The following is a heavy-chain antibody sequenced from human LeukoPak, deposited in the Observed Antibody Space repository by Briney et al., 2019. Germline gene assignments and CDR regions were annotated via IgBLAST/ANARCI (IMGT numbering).Heavy chain of an antibody. Sequence: PGGSLRLSCAVSGFTLSSYWMHWVRQLPGKGLVWVSRINSDGSGISYAGSVKGRFTISRDNAKNTLYLQMNSLRAEDTAVYYCARGNARAFDIWGQGTMVTVSS. J-gene: IGHJ3*02. CDR3: ARGNARAFDI. CDR2: INSDGSGI. V-gene: IGHV3-74*01. CDR1: GFTLSSYW.